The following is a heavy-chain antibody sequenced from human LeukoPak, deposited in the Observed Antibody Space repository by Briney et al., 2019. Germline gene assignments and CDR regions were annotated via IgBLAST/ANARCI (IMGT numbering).Heavy chain of an antibody. D-gene: IGHD1-26*01. CDR1: GFTFSSYS. V-gene: IGHV3-21*03. CDR2: ISSSSSYI. CDR3: ARALVGAEIDY. Sequence: GGSLRLSCAASGFTFSSYSVNWVRQAPGKGLEWVSSISSSSSYIYYADSVKGRFTISRDNAKNSLYLQMNSLRAEDTAVYYCARALVGAEIDYWGQGTLVTVSS. J-gene: IGHJ4*02.